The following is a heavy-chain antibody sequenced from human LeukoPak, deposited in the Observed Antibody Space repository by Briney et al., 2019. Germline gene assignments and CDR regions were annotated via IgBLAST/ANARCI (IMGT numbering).Heavy chain of an antibody. Sequence: GGSLRLSCAASGFTFSSYWMTWVRQTPGKGLEWVANIKHDGSEDYFVDSVKGRFTITRDNAENSLHLQMSSLRAEDTAVYYCARSANYGGHAFFDYWGQGILVIVSS. CDR1: GFTFSSYW. D-gene: IGHD4/OR15-4a*01. CDR3: ARSANYGGHAFFDY. CDR2: IKHDGSED. J-gene: IGHJ4*02. V-gene: IGHV3-7*01.